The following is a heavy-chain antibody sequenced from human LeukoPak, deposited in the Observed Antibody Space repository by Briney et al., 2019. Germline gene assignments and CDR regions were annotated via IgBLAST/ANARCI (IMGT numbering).Heavy chain of an antibody. CDR1: GFTFSSYA. CDR2: ISYDGSNK. V-gene: IGHV3-30-3*01. CDR3: TGPTGFDY. J-gene: IGHJ4*02. Sequence: GGSLRLSCAASGFTFSSYAMHWVRQAPGKGLEWVAVISYDGSNKYYADSVKGRFTISRDNSKNTLYLQMNSLRAEDTAVYYCTGPTGFDYWGQGTLVTVSS. D-gene: IGHD2-8*02.